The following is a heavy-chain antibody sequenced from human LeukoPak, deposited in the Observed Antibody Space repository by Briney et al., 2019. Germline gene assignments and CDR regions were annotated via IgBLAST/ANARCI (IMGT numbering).Heavy chain of an antibody. V-gene: IGHV4-59*01. D-gene: IGHD3-22*01. CDR3: ARAGGGYSFDS. CDR1: GASISTFY. CDR2: LFFSGST. J-gene: IGHJ5*01. Sequence: ETLSLTCTVSGASISTFYLSWIRQPPGKGLEWIGYLFFSGSTSYNPSHKSRVIISVDTSGNQFSLKLRSVTAADTAVYYCARAGGGYSFDSWGQGTLVTVSS.